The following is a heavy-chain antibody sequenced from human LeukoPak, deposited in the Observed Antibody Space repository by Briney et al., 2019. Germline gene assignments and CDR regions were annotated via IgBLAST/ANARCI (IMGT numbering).Heavy chain of an antibody. CDR3: ARRQGITVAGLGY. CDR1: GYTFTTYY. CDR2: INPSGGST. J-gene: IGHJ4*02. Sequence: ASVKVSCKASGYTFTTYYMHWVRQAPGQGLEWMGMINPSGGSTNYAQKFQDRVTMTRDMSTSTVYMELSSLRSEDTAVYYCARRQGITVAGLGYWGQGTLVTVFS. D-gene: IGHD6-19*01. V-gene: IGHV1-46*01.